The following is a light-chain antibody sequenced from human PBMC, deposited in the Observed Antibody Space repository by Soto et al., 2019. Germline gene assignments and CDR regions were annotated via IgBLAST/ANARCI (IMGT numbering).Light chain of an antibody. J-gene: IGLJ3*02. Sequence: QSALTQPASVSGSPGQSITISCTGTSSDIGSYNYVSWYQQHPDKAPKLLIYEVNNRPSGVSNRFFGSKSGTTASLTSSGLQAEDEADYHCNSYTPNNHWVFGGGTKLTVL. CDR3: NSYTPNNHWV. V-gene: IGLV2-14*01. CDR2: EVN. CDR1: SSDIGSYNY.